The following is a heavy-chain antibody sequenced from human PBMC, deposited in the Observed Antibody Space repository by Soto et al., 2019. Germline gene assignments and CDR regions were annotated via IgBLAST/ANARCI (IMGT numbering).Heavy chain of an antibody. CDR3: ARDWCGIWFNYYYYYYMYG. J-gene: IGHJ6*03. Sequence: GGSLRLSCAASGFTFISYSMNWVRQAPGKGLEWVSSISSSSSYIYYADSVKGRFTISRDNAKNSLYLQMNSLRAEDTAVYYCARDWCGIWFNYYYYYYMYGCGKGTTVTVSS. CDR1: GFTFISYS. V-gene: IGHV3-21*01. D-gene: IGHD2-8*01. CDR2: ISSSSSYI.